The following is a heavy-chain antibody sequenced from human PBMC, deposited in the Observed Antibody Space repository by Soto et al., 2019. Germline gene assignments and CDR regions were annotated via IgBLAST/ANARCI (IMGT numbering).Heavy chain of an antibody. CDR1: GGTFSSYA. CDR2: IIPIFGTA. D-gene: IGHD1-1*01. V-gene: IGHV1-69*13. J-gene: IGHJ4*02. Sequence: SVKVSCKASGGTFSSYAISWVRQAPGQGLEWMGGIIPIFGTANHAQKFQGRVTITADESTSTAYMELSSLRSEDTAVYYCARSKLERYYFDYWGQGTLVTVSS. CDR3: ARSKLERYYFDY.